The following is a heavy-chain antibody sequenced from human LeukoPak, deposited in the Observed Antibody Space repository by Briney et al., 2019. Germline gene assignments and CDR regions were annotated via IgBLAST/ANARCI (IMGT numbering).Heavy chain of an antibody. CDR2: INAGNGNT. V-gene: IGHV1-3*03. D-gene: IGHD3-22*01. CDR1: GYTFTSYA. J-gene: IGHJ4*02. CDR3: ARGEGYYDSSGYFVY. Sequence: ASVKVSCKASGYTFTSYAMHWVRQAPGQRLEWMGWINAGNGNTKYSQEFQGRVTITRDTSASTAYMELSSLRSEDMAVYYCARGEGYYDSSGYFVYWGQGTLVTVSS.